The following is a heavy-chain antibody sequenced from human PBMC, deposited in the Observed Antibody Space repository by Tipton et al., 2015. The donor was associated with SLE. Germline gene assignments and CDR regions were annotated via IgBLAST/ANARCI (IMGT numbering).Heavy chain of an antibody. J-gene: IGHJ4*02. V-gene: IGHV4-34*11. CDR2: IYYTGST. D-gene: IGHD1-26*01. CDR1: GGSFSGYY. Sequence: TLSLTCAVYGGSFSGYYRSWIRQPPGKGLEWIGSIYYTGSTDYNPSLKSRVTISVDTSKNQFSLKLTSVTAADTAVYYCARTSGNFPFDYWGQGNLVTVSS. CDR3: ARTSGNFPFDY.